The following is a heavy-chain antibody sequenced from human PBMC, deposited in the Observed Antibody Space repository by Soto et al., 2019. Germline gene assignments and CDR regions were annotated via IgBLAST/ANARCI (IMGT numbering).Heavy chain of an antibody. Sequence: SETLSLTCTVSGGSISSSSYYWGWIRQPPGKGLEWIGSIYYSGSTYCNPSLKSRVTISVDTSKNQFSLKLSSVTAADTAVYYCATVRGVYYYYGMDVWGQGTTVPVSS. CDR2: IYYSGST. CDR1: GGSISSSSYY. CDR3: ATVRGVYYYYGMDV. D-gene: IGHD3-10*01. J-gene: IGHJ6*02. V-gene: IGHV4-39*01.